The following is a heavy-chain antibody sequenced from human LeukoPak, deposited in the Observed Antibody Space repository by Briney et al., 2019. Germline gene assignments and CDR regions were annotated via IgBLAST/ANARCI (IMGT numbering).Heavy chain of an antibody. V-gene: IGHV3-74*01. CDR3: ARAYSSGWYVPGDY. Sequence: GGSLRLSCVASGFTFSSYWMHWVRQAPGKGLVWVSRINSDGSSTSYADSVKGRFTISRDNAENTLYLQMNSLRAEDTAIYYCARAYSSGWYVPGDYWGQGTWSPSPQ. J-gene: IGHJ4*02. CDR2: INSDGSST. CDR1: GFTFSSYW. D-gene: IGHD6-19*01.